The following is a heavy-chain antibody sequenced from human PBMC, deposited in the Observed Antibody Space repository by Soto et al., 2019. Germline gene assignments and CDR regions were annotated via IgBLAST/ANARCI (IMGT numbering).Heavy chain of an antibody. V-gene: IGHV3-30-3*01. CDR2: ISSDGLNK. CDR3: ARDRVQIWFCVGVYDI. CDR1: GFTCSSYT. Sequence: QVQLVESGGGVVQPGRSLRLACAASGFTCSSYTMHWVRQAPGRGLEGVAAISSDGLNKGDRDSVKGRFTISIDNSKNTLYMQMDNLGEEDTAVYYCARDRVQIWFCVGVYDIWGQGTTVTVSS. J-gene: IGHJ3*02. D-gene: IGHD5-18*01.